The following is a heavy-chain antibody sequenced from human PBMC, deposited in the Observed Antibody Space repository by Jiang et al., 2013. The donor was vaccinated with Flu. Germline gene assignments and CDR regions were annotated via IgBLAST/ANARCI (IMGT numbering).Heavy chain of an antibody. V-gene: IGHV5-51*01. Sequence: IGWVRQMPGRGLEWMGIIYPDYSDTRYSPSFQGQVTISADKSISTAYLQWSSLKASDTAMYYCARRNKDAYCGGDCYWDWGQGTLVTVSS. CDR2: IYPDYSDT. CDR3: ARRNKDAYCGGDCYWD. D-gene: IGHD2-21*02. J-gene: IGHJ4*02.